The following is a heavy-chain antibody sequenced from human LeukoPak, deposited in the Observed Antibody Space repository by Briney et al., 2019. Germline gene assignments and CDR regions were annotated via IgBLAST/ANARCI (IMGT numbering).Heavy chain of an antibody. V-gene: IGHV4-39*07. CDR3: ARVVVVTDILMNAFNI. D-gene: IGHD2-21*02. CDR1: GGSISSSSYY. J-gene: IGHJ3*02. CDR2: IYYSGST. Sequence: SEALSLTCTVSGGSISSSSYYWGWIRQPPGKGLEWIGSIYYSGSTYYNPSLKSRVTISVDTSKNQFSLKLSSVTAADTAVYYCARVVVVTDILMNAFNIWGQGTMVTVSS.